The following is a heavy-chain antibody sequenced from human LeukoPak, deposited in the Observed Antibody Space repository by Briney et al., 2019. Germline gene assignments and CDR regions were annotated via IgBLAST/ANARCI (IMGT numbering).Heavy chain of an antibody. CDR2: INHSGST. Sequence: SETLSLTCAVYGGSFSGYYWSWIRQPPGKGLEWIGEINHSGSTNYNPSLKSRVTISVDTSKNQFSLKLSSVTAADTAVYYCAREIGGYTYGYVPREVSYYFDYWGQGTLVTVSS. V-gene: IGHV4-34*01. J-gene: IGHJ4*02. D-gene: IGHD5-18*01. CDR1: GGSFSGYY. CDR3: AREIGGYTYGYVPREVSYYFDY.